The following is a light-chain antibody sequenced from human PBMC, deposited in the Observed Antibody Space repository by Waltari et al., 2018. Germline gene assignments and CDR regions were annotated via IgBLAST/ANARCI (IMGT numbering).Light chain of an antibody. V-gene: IGKV1-39*01. CDR3: KQRQRRAWT. Sequence: DIQMTQSPSSLSASVGDTVTITCRTSQNIDRSFNWYHQRPGNAPKLLIFAASTLQSGVASRFSGSGYGKEITVSISGLQPEDFATYFGKQRQRRAWTFGQGTQVDI. CDR1: QNIDRS. CDR2: AAS. J-gene: IGKJ1*01.